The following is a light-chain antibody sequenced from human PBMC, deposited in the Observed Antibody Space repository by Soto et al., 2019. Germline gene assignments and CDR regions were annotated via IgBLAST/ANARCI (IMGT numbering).Light chain of an antibody. CDR1: SSDVGGYNY. V-gene: IGLV2-11*01. CDR3: CAFAGSYTS. Sequence: ALTQPRSVSGSPGQSVTIACTGTSSDVGGYNYVSWYQQHPGKAPKLMIYDVTKRPSGVPDRFSGSKSGNTASLTISGLQAEDEADYYCCAFAGSYTSFGTGTKVTVL. J-gene: IGLJ1*01. CDR2: DVT.